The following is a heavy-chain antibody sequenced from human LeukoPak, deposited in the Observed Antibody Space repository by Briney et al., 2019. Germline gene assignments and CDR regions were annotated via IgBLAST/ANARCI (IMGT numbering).Heavy chain of an antibody. J-gene: IGHJ4*02. CDR2: ISYDGSNK. D-gene: IGHD2-15*01. CDR1: GFTFSSYA. Sequence: GGSLRLSCAASGFTFSSYAMHWVRQAPGKGLEWVAVISYDGSNKYYADSVKGRFTISRDNSKNTLYLQMNSLRAEDTAVYYCARDCYGFGYCSGGSCYSMGPFDYWGQGTLVTVSS. CDR3: ARDCYGFGYCSGGSCYSMGPFDY. V-gene: IGHV3-30-3*01.